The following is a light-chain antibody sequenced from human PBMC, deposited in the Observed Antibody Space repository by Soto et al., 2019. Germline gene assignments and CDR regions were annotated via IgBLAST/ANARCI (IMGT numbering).Light chain of an antibody. J-gene: IGKJ1*01. Sequence: EIVLTQSPGTLSLSPGERATLSCRASQSVSNRYLAWYQQKPGQAPRLLIYGASSRATGIPDRFSGSGSGTDFTITISRLEPEDVAVYYCQQYGSSSWTFGQGTKVEIK. V-gene: IGKV3-20*01. CDR1: QSVSNRY. CDR3: QQYGSSSWT. CDR2: GAS.